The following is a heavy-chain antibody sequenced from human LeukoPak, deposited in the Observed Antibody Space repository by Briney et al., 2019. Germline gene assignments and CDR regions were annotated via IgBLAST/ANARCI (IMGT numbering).Heavy chain of an antibody. V-gene: IGHV3-21*01. D-gene: IGHD2-2*01. Sequence: GGSLRLSCAASGFTFSSFSMNWVRQAPGKGLEWVSSISSSGSYKYYADSVKGRFTISRHNAKNSLYLQMNSLRAEDTAVYYCARDLSIHCGSSSCYYFDYWGQGTLVTVSS. CDR3: ARDLSIHCGSSSCYYFDY. CDR1: GFTFSSFS. J-gene: IGHJ4*02. CDR2: ISSSGSYK.